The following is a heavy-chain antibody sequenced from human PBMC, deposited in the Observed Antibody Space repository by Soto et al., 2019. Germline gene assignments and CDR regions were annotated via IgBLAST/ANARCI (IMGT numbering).Heavy chain of an antibody. CDR2: ISHSGIT. CDR1: GGSITSANW. CDR3: ARVLRGWFDP. J-gene: IGHJ5*02. V-gene: IGHV4-4*02. Sequence: PSETLSRTCAVSGGSITSANWWTWVRQPPGGGLEWIGEISHSGITNYKASLKSRVTMSVDKTKNDVSLKLTSVTAADTAVYYCARVLRGWFDPWGQGTPVTVSS.